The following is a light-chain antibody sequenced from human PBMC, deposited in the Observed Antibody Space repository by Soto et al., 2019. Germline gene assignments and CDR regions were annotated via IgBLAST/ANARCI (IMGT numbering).Light chain of an antibody. V-gene: IGKV1-33*01. CDR2: DVS. J-gene: IGKJ5*01. Sequence: DIQMTQSPPSLSVSVGDRVTITCQASQDISNYLHWFQQKPGKAPQLLIFDVSNLQTGVPSRFSGGGSGTDFALTISSMENEDIETYYCQQYDSLTLTFGQGTRLEIK. CDR3: QQYDSLTLT. CDR1: QDISNY.